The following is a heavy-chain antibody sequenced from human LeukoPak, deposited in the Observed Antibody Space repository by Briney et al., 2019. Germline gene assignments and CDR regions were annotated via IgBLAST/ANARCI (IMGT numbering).Heavy chain of an antibody. CDR2: IRSKANSYAT. J-gene: IGHJ4*02. CDR3: TRHGDPYYYDSSGPH. CDR1: GFTFSGSA. D-gene: IGHD3-22*01. V-gene: IGHV3-73*01. Sequence: PGGSLRLSCAASGFTFSGSAMHWVRQASGKGLEWVGRIRSKANSYATAYAASVKGRFTISRDDSKNTAYLQMNRLKTDDTSVYYCTRHGDPYYYDSSGPHWGQGTLVTVSS.